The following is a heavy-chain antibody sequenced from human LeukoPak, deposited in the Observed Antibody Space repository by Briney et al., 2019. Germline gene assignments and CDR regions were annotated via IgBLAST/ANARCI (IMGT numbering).Heavy chain of an antibody. CDR1: GGTFSSYA. CDR3: ARPHPHCSSTSCYIVY. Sequence: GASVKVSCKASGGTFSSYAISWVRQAPGQGLEWMGGIIPIFGTANYAQKFQGRVTITADESTSTAYMELSSLRSEDTAVYYCARPHPHCSSTSCYIVYWGQGTLVTVSS. CDR2: IIPIFGTA. J-gene: IGHJ4*02. D-gene: IGHD2-2*02. V-gene: IGHV1-69*13.